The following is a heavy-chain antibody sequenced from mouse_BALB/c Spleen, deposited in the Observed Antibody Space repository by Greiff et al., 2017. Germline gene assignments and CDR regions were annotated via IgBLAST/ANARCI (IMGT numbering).Heavy chain of an antibody. Sequence: VQLQQSGAELVRPGVSVKISGKGSGYTFTDYAMRGVKQSHAKSLGGIGVISTYYGDASYNQKFKGKATMTVDKSSSTAYMELARLTSEGSALYYCAKEGNHGNYPFAYWGQGTLVTVSA. CDR2: ISTYYGDA. CDR3: AKEGNHGNYPFAY. CDR1: GYTFTDYA. J-gene: IGHJ3*01. V-gene: IGHV1S137*01. D-gene: IGHD2-1*01.